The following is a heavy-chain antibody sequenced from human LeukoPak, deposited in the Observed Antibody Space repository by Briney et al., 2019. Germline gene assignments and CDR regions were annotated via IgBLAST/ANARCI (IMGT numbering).Heavy chain of an antibody. CDR1: GGTFSSYA. D-gene: IGHD5-18*01. CDR3: ATGGYSYGYTPTSNYYYGMDV. Sequence: ASVKVSCKASGGTFSSYAISWVRQAPGKGLEWMGGFDPEDGETIYAQKFQGRVTMTEDTSTDTAYMELSSLRSEDTAVYYCATGGYSYGYTPTSNYYYGMDVWGQGTTVTVSS. CDR2: FDPEDGET. J-gene: IGHJ6*02. V-gene: IGHV1-24*01.